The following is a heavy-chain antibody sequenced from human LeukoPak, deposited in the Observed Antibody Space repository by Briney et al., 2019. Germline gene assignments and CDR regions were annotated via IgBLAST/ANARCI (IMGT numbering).Heavy chain of an antibody. V-gene: IGHV3-48*03. D-gene: IGHD3-16*01. J-gene: IGHJ5*02. CDR3: VLAGLGRHGVFIELGS. Sequence: PGGSLRLSCAASGFTFSSYEMNWVRQAPGKGLEWVSYISSSGSTIYYADSVKGRFTISRDNSKNSFYVQMNSLRVEDTAVYYCVLAGLGRHGVFIELGSWGQGTLVTV. CDR2: ISSSGSTI. CDR1: GFTFSSYE.